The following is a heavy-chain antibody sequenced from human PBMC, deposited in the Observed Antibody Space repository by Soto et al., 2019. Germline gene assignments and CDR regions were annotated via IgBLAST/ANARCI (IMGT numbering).Heavy chain of an antibody. D-gene: IGHD2-15*01. Sequence: TSETLSLTCAVSGGSISSGGYSWSWIRQPPGKGLEWIGYIYHSGSTYYNPSLKSRVTISVDRSKNQFSLNLTSVTAADTAVYYCARRGRLRERYFDPWGQGTRVTVSS. CDR2: IYHSGST. V-gene: IGHV4-30-2*01. CDR3: ARRGRLRERYFDP. CDR1: GGSISSGGYS. J-gene: IGHJ5*02.